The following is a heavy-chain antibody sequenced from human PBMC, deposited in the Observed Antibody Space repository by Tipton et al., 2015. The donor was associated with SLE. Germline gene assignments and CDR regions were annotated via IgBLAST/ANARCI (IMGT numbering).Heavy chain of an antibody. Sequence: TLSLTCTVSGGSINAYYWTWIRQPPGKGLEYIGYVYPSGGSDYNPSLSGRVTISVDTSKNQFSLKLSSVTAADTAVYYCARGDNRDYMEDWGQGTLVTVSS. J-gene: IGHJ4*02. CDR3: ARGDNRDYMED. D-gene: IGHD1-7*01. CDR2: VYPSGGS. V-gene: IGHV4-59*01. CDR1: GGSINAYY.